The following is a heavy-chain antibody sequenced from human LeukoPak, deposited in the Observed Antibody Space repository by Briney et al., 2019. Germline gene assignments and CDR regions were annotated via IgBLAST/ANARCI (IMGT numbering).Heavy chain of an antibody. CDR2: IKQDGSEK. V-gene: IGHV3-7*01. CDR1: GFTFSSYW. Sequence: PGGSLRLSCAASGFTFSSYWMGWVRQAPGKGLEWVANIKQDGSEKYYVDSVKGRFTISRDNAKNSLYLQMNSLRAEDTAVYSCARKTPFYYYYMDVWGKGTTVTVSS. J-gene: IGHJ6*03. CDR3: ARKTPFYYYYMDV.